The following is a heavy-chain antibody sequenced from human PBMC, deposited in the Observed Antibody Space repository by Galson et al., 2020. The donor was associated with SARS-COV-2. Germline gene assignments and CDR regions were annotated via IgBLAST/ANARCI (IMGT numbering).Heavy chain of an antibody. V-gene: IGHV5-10-1*01. D-gene: IGHD2-21*01. CDR1: GYSFTNYW. Sequence: HGESLKISCKGSGYSFTNYWINWVRQMPGKGLEWMGRIDPTDSSANYSPSFQGHVSISIDKSTNTAYLQWSSLKASDTAMYFCARHAYCGDECHLTIFDYWGQGTLVTVSS. CDR3: ARHAYCGDECHLTIFDY. J-gene: IGHJ4*02. CDR2: IDPTDSSA.